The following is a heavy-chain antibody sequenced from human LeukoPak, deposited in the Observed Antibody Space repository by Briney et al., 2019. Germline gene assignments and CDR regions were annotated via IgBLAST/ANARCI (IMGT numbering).Heavy chain of an antibody. CDR1: GGTFSNYA. V-gene: IGHV1-69*13. D-gene: IGHD3-3*01. J-gene: IGHJ4*02. CDR2: IMPIFDTA. CDR3: AREEERIAIFGVTNSRFDY. Sequence: ASVKVSCKASGGTFSNYAISWVRQAPGQGLEWMGGIMPIFDTADYAQKFQGRITITADESTSTVYMEVSSLRSEDTAVYYCAREEERIAIFGVTNSRFDYWGQGTLVTVSS.